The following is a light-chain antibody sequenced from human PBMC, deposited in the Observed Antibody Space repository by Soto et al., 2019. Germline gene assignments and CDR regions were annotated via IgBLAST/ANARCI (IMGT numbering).Light chain of an antibody. CDR3: QQRNSWPRV. J-gene: IGKJ4*01. V-gene: IGKV3-11*01. CDR1: QTINTY. CDR2: DAS. Sequence: EIVLTQSPATLSLSLGERATLSCRASQTINTYLVWYQQKPGQAPRLLIYDASKRATGIPDRFSGSGSGTDFTLSISSLAPEDFALYYCQQRNSWPRVFGGGTKVEI.